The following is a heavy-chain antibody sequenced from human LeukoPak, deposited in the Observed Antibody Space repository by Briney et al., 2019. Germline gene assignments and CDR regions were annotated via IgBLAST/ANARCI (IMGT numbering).Heavy chain of an antibody. CDR2: IYYSGST. V-gene: IGHV4-59*01. CDR1: GGSISSYY. Sequence: SETLSLTCTVSGGSISSYYWSWIRQPPGKGLEWIGYIYYSGSTNYNPSLKSRVTISVDTSKNQFSLKLRSVTAADTAVYYCARTTDWYYQFDYWGQGTLVTVSS. J-gene: IGHJ4*02. D-gene: IGHD2-21*02. CDR3: ARTTDWYYQFDY.